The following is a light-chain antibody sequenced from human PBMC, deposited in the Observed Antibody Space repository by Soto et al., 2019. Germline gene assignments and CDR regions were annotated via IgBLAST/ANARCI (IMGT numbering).Light chain of an antibody. Sequence: EIVMTHSPAPLSVSTGDRATLSCRASQSVSSNLAWYQQKPGQAPRLLIYGASTRATGIPARFSGSGSGTEFTLTISSLQSEDFAVYYCQQYNNWPETFGQGTKVDIK. CDR3: QQYNNWPET. CDR1: QSVSSN. V-gene: IGKV3-15*01. CDR2: GAS. J-gene: IGKJ1*01.